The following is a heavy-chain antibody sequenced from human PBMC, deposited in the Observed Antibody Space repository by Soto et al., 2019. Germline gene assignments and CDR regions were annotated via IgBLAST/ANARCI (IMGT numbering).Heavy chain of an antibody. CDR2: ISAYNGNT. J-gene: IGHJ6*02. CDR3: AREWGPGYYYGMDV. V-gene: IGHV1-18*01. CDR1: GYTFTSYG. D-gene: IGHD3-16*01. Sequence: ASVKVSCKASGYTFTSYGISWVRQAPGQGLEWMGWISAYNGNTNNAQKLQGRVTMTTDTSTSTAYMELRSLRSDDTAVYYCAREWGPGYYYGMDVWGQGTTVTVSS.